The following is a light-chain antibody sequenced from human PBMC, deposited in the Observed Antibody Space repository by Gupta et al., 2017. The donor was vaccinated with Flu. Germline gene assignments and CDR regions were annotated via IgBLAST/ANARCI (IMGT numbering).Light chain of an antibody. CDR1: QNINTW. Sequence: DIQMTPSPSTLSASLGDRVTITCRASQNINTWLDWFQQKPGKAPKMLISKASSLEGGVSSRFSGSGSGTEFTLTISSLQPDDFATYYCQQYNSWAFTFGPGTKVDIK. V-gene: IGKV1-5*03. J-gene: IGKJ3*01. CDR3: QQYNSWAFT. CDR2: KAS.